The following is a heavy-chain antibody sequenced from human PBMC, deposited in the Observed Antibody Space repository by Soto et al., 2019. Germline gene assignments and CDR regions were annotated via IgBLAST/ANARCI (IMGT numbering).Heavy chain of an antibody. D-gene: IGHD3-16*02. CDR3: ARWIRSLNYDY. V-gene: IGHV3-33*01. CDR2: IHHDGSNT. Sequence: QVQLVESGGGVVQPGTSLRLSCAASGFTFSTYGMHWVRQAPGKGLEWVAAIHHDGSNTYYADTAKGRFTVSKDNSKNPLSLQMISLRVGDMGGYFCARWIRSLNYDYWGQGTRLIASS. J-gene: IGHJ4*02. CDR1: GFTFSTYG.